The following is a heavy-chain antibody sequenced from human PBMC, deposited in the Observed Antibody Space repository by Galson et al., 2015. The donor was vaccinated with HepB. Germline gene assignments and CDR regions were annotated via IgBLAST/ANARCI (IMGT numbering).Heavy chain of an antibody. J-gene: IGHJ4*02. CDR3: ARGGMAAIGGPTFDS. CDR1: GYTFTTST. V-gene: IGHV1-18*01. CDR2: INTYSATT. Sequence: SVKVSCKASGYTFTTSTINWVRQVPGKGLEWMGRINTYSATTNYAQKFHDRVTMTADPSTRTTYLGLGSLRFDDPAVYYCARGGMAAIGGPTFDSWGQGTLVTVSS. D-gene: IGHD5-12*01.